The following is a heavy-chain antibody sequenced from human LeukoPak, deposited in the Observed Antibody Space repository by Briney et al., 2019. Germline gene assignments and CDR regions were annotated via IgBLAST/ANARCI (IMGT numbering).Heavy chain of an antibody. V-gene: IGHV4-61*02. CDR3: ARGIGYSPDTDAFDI. Sequence: SETLSLTCTVSGDSISSGDYYWSWIRQPAGKGLEWIGRISSSGSTNYNPSLKSRVTISVDTSKNQFSLQLNSVTPEDTAVYYCARGIGYSPDTDAFDIWGQGTMVTVSS. CDR2: ISSSGST. CDR1: GDSISSGDYY. J-gene: IGHJ3*02. D-gene: IGHD5-18*01.